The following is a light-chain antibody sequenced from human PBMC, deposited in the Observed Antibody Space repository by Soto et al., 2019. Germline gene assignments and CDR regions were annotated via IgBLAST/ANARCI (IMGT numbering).Light chain of an antibody. Sequence: QSAMTQPASVSGSPGQSITISCTGTSGDVGSYNLVSWYQQHPGKAPKLMIYEGNKRPSGVANRFSGSKSGNTASLTVSGLQAEDEADYYCSSYAGSSSYVFGTGTKLTVL. CDR3: SSYAGSSSYV. J-gene: IGLJ1*01. CDR2: EGN. CDR1: SGDVGSYNL. V-gene: IGLV2-23*01.